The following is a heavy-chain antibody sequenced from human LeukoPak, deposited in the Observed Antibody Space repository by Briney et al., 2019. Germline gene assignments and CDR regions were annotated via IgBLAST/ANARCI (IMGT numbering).Heavy chain of an antibody. Sequence: PSETLSLTCTVSGGSISSGSYYWGWIRQPPGKGLEWIGSIYYSGSTYYNPSLKSRVTISVDTSKNQFSLKLSSVTAADTAVYYCARGWYSSGRILDYWGQGTLVTVSS. CDR1: GGSISSGSYY. V-gene: IGHV4-39*01. CDR3: ARGWYSSGRILDY. CDR2: IYYSGST. D-gene: IGHD6-19*01. J-gene: IGHJ4*02.